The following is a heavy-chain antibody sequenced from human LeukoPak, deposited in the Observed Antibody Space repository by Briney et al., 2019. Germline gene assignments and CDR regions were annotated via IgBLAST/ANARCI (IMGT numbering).Heavy chain of an antibody. V-gene: IGHV4-34*01. CDR2: INHSGST. J-gene: IGHJ4*02. D-gene: IGHD4-11*01. Sequence: GSLRLSCAASGFTFSSYSMNWVRQPPGKGLEWIGEINHSGSTNYNPSLKSRVTISVDTSKNQFSLKLSSVTAADTAVCYCARVWEHYSTVTTDRGIDYWGQGTLVTVSS. CDR1: GFTFSSYS. CDR3: ARVWEHYSTVTTDRGIDY.